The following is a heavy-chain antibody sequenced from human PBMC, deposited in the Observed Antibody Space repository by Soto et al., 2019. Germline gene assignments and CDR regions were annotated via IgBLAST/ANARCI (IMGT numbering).Heavy chain of an antibody. V-gene: IGHV1-2*02. D-gene: IGHD5-12*01. CDR2: INPNSGGT. Sequence: ASVKVSCKASGYTFTGYYMHWVRQAPGQGLEWMGWINPNSGGTNYAQKFQGRVTMTRDTSISTAYMELSRLRSDDTAVYYCAREVVATNYYYYGMDVCGQGTTVTVS. J-gene: IGHJ6*02. CDR1: GYTFTGYY. CDR3: AREVVATNYYYYGMDV.